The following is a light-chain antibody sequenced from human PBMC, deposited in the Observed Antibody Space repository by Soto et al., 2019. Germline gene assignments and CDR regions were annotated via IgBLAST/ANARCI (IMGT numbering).Light chain of an antibody. CDR2: GAS. CDR3: QQYKNWPTET. J-gene: IGKJ1*01. V-gene: IGKV3-15*01. Sequence: IVMTQSPATRYLSPGERATLSCRASQSVSSKLAWYQQKPGQAPRLLLYGASTRATGIPDRFSGIVSGTEFTLTIRRLEPADFAVYYGQQYKNWPTETFCQGTKVDIK. CDR1: QSVSSK.